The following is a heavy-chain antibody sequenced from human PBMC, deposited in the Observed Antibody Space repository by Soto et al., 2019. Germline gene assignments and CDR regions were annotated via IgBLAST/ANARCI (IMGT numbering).Heavy chain of an antibody. CDR1: GDSVSSNSAA. V-gene: IGHV6-1*01. CDR3: ARDQASRLGYYYYYYGMDV. Sequence: QTLSLTCAISGDSVSSNSAAWNWIRQSPSRGLEWLGRTYYRSKWYNDYAVSVKSRITINPDTSKNQFSLQLNSVTPEDTAVYYCARDQASRLGYYYYYYGMDVWGQGTTVTVSS. D-gene: IGHD6-25*01. J-gene: IGHJ6*02. CDR2: TYYRSKWYN.